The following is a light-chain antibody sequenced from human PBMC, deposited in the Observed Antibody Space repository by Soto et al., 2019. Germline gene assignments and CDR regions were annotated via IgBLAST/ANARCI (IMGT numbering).Light chain of an antibody. V-gene: IGKV2-28*01. J-gene: IGKJ5*01. CDR1: QSLLHSNGYNY. CDR3: MQALQSPIT. CDR2: LGS. Sequence: DIVMTQSPLSLPVIPGEPASISCRSSQSLLHSNGYNYLDWYLQKPGQSPQLLIYLGSNRASGVPDRCSGSSAGTDFTLKISRVEAEDVGVYYCMQALQSPITFGQGTRLEIK.